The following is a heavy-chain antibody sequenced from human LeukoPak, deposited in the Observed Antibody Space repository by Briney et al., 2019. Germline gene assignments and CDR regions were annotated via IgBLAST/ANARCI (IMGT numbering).Heavy chain of an antibody. CDR3: ARPYYYDSRIDP. Sequence: ASETLSLTCTVSGGSISSGDYYWSWIRQPPGKGLEWIAYLYYSGSTYYNPSLKSRVTMSADTSKNQLSLKLSSATAADTAVSYCARPYYYDSRIDPWGQGILVTVSS. D-gene: IGHD3-22*01. J-gene: IGHJ5*02. V-gene: IGHV4-30-4*01. CDR1: GGSISSGDYY. CDR2: LYYSGST.